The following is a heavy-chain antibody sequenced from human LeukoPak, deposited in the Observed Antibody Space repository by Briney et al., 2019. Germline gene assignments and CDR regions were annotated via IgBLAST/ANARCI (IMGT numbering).Heavy chain of an antibody. CDR3: ARGQVRGVHLLPYYYYYMDV. J-gene: IGHJ6*03. D-gene: IGHD3-10*01. V-gene: IGHV1-8*01. CDR2: MNPNSGNT. Sequence: ASVKVSCKASGYTFTSYDINWVRQATGQGLEWMGWMNPNSGNTGYAQKFQGRVTMTRNTSISQAYMELSSLRLEEPAVYYCARGQVRGVHLLPYYYYYMDVWGKGTTVTVSS. CDR1: GYTFTSYD.